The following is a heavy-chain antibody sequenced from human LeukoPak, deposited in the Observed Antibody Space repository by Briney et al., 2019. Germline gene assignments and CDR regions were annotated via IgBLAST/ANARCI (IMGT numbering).Heavy chain of an antibody. CDR1: GHYW. J-gene: IGHJ6*02. CDR3: ARDNLQQWLVVCYYYGMDV. D-gene: IGHD6-19*01. Sequence: PGGSLRLSCAASGHYWMHWVRQAPGKGLVWVSHINSDGSWTSYADSVKGRFTISKDNAKNTVYLQMNSLRAEDTAVYYCARDNLQQWLVVCYYYGMDVWGQGTTVTVSS. CDR2: INSDGSWT. V-gene: IGHV3-74*01.